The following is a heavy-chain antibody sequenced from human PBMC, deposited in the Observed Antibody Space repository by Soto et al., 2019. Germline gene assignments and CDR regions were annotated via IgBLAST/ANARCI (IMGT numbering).Heavy chain of an antibody. D-gene: IGHD2-21*02. CDR1: GGSISSDYYH. CDR3: AGEDDGGDCLDV. Sequence: SETLSLTCTVSGGSISSDYYHWTWIRQSPGQGLEWIGYIHHSGSILYNPSLKSRVTISMDTSKNQFSLHLRSVTAADTAEYFCAGEDDGGDCLDVGGQGTRVTVSS. CDR2: IHHSGSI. J-gene: IGHJ6*02. V-gene: IGHV4-30-4*08.